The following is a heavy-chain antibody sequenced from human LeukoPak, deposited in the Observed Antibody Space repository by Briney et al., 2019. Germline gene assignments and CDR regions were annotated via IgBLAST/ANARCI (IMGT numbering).Heavy chain of an antibody. CDR2: IGGSGADT. CDR1: GFTFSDCY. V-gene: IGHV3-11*03. D-gene: IGHD6-6*01. Sequence: GGSLRLSCAASGFTFSDCYMSWFRQAPRKGLEWLSYIGGSGADTNYADSVKGRFTTSRDNAKSSLYLQMNSLRAEDTAVYYCAKTLVASPGNTGGPWGQGTLVTVSS. J-gene: IGHJ5*02. CDR3: AKTLVASPGNTGGP.